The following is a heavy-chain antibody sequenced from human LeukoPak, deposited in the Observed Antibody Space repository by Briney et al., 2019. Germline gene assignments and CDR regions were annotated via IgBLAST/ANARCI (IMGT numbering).Heavy chain of an antibody. CDR2: ISAYNGNT. CDR1: GYTFTSYG. CDR3: ARDIVVVPAASPYYYYYGMDV. Sequence: ASVKVSCKASGYTFTSYGISWVRQAPGQGLEWMGWISAYNGNTNYAQKLQGRVTMTTDTSTSTAYMELRNLRSDDTAVYYCARDIVVVPAASPYYYYYGMDVWGQGTTVTVSS. V-gene: IGHV1-18*01. J-gene: IGHJ6*02. D-gene: IGHD2-2*01.